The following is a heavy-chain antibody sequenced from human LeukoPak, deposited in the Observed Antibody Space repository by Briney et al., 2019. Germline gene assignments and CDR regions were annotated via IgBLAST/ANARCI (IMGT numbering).Heavy chain of an antibody. J-gene: IGHJ4*02. CDR3: ARGRLADYGDSEGFEY. V-gene: IGHV4-4*07. CDR1: GGSISSYY. CDR2: LHSSGST. D-gene: IGHD4-17*01. Sequence: SETLTLTCAPFGGSISSYYWSWIRQPAGKGLEWVGRLHSSGSTNYNPSLKSRATMSVDTSKNQFSLKLRSVTAADTALYFCARGRLADYGDSEGFEYSGQGTLVTASS.